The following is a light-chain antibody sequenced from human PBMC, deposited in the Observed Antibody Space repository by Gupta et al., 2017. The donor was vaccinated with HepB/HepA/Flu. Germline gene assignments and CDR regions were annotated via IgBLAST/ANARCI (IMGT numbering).Light chain of an antibody. Sequence: QSVLTQPPSVPEAPRQRVTISCSGSSSNIGNTAVNLYQQPPRKAPKLLISYDDLLPSGVPDSFSGAKSATSAAVTTSGLQAEEEADYYCAAEDASMNGWVFGGGTKLTVL. CDR2: YDD. J-gene: IGLJ3*02. CDR3: AAEDASMNGWV. V-gene: IGLV1-36*01. CDR1: SSNIGNTA.